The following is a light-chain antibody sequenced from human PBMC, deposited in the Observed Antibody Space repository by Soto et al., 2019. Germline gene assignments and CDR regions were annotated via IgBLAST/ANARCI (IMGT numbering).Light chain of an antibody. CDR2: DDS. Sequence: SYVLTQPPSVSVAPGQTARITCGGNNIGSKSVYWYQQRPGQAPVLVVYDDSDRPSGIPERFSGSNSGNTATLTISGVEVGDEADYYCQVWDSSTDHDVFGTGTKLTVL. V-gene: IGLV3-21*02. J-gene: IGLJ1*01. CDR1: NIGSKS. CDR3: QVWDSSTDHDV.